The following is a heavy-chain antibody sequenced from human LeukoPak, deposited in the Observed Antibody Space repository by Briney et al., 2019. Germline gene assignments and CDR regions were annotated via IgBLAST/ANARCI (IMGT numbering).Heavy chain of an antibody. CDR1: GGSLSSGGYY. D-gene: IGHD3-22*01. J-gene: IGHJ2*01. V-gene: IGHV4-39*07. CDR3: ARAVSYYDSSGYYGAGGPEGRTNWYFDL. Sequence: PSETLSLTCTVSGGSLSSGGYYWSWIRQPPGKGLEWIGSIYHSGSTYYNPSLKSRVTISVDTSKNQFSLKLSSVTAADTAVYYCARAVSYYDSSGYYGAGGPEGRTNWYFDLWGRGTLVTVSS. CDR2: IYHSGST.